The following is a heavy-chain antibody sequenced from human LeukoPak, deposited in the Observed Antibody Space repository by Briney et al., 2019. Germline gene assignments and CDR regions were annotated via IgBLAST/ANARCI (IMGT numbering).Heavy chain of an antibody. CDR3: ARHKPVNYYYGMDV. Sequence: SETLSLTCTVSGDSVSSYYWNWIRQPPGKGPEWIGYIHQSGSTNNNPSLKSRVTISVDTSKNQFSLKLSSVTAADTAVYYCARHKPVNYYYGMDVWGQGTTVTVSS. CDR1: GDSVSSYY. V-gene: IGHV4-59*08. CDR2: IHQSGST. J-gene: IGHJ6*02.